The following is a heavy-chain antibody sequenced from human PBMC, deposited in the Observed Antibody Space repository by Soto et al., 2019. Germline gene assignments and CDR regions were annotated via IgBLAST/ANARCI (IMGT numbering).Heavy chain of an antibody. V-gene: IGHV4-31*03. Sequence: LSLTCTVSGGSISSGGYYWSWIRQHPGKGLEWIGYIYYSGSTYYNPSLKSRVTISVDTSKNQFSLKLSSVTAADTAVYYCAREKWIQLWSSFDYWGQGTLVTVSS. J-gene: IGHJ4*02. CDR3: AREKWIQLWSSFDY. CDR1: GGSISSGGYY. D-gene: IGHD5-18*01. CDR2: IYYSGST.